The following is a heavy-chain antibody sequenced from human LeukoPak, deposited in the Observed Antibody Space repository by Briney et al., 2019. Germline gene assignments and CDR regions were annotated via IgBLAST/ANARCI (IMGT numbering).Heavy chain of an antibody. V-gene: IGHV1-2*04. D-gene: IGHD3-10*01. CDR1: GYTFTGYY. J-gene: IGHJ4*02. Sequence: PRASVKVSCKASGYTFTGYYMHWVRQAPGQRLEWMGWINPNSGGTNYAQKFQGWVTMTRDTSISTAYMELSRLRSDDTAVYYCASSQESSGSSFDYWGQGTLVTVSS. CDR2: INPNSGGT. CDR3: ASSQESSGSSFDY.